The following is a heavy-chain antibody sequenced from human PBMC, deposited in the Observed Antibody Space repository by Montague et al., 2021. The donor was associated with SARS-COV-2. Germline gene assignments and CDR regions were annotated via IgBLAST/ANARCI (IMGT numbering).Heavy chain of an antibody. CDR2: IYYSGST. CDR1: GGSISSSSYY. CDR3: ARQPVLLWFGELFRGGGMDV. Sequence: SETLSLTCTVSGGSISSSSYYWGWIRQPPGKGLEWIGSIYYSGSTYYNPSLKSRVTISVDTSKNQFSLKLSSVTAADTAVYYCARQPVLLWFGELFRGGGMDVRGQGTTVTVSS. V-gene: IGHV4-39*01. J-gene: IGHJ6*02. D-gene: IGHD3-10*01.